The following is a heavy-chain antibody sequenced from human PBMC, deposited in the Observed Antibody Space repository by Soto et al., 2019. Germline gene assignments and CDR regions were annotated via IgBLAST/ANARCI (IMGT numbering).Heavy chain of an antibody. CDR3: ARDPTYDSSGYYPPPVDI. V-gene: IGHV4-34*01. CDR1: GVSFSDYY. CDR2: INHSGST. Sequence: SETLSLTCAVYGVSFSDYYWSWIRQPPGKGLEWIGEINHSGSTNYNPSLKSRFTISRDNAKNSLYLQMNSLRAEDTAVYYCARDPTYDSSGYYPPPVDIWGQGTMVTVSS. J-gene: IGHJ3*02. D-gene: IGHD3-22*01.